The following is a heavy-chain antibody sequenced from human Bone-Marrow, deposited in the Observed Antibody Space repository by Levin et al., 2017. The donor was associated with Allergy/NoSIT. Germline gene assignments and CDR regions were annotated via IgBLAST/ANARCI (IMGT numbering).Heavy chain of an antibody. CDR1: GGTFSSYT. Sequence: SVKVSCKASGGTFSSYTISWVRQAPGQGLEWMGRIIPILGIANYAQKFQGRVTITADKSTSTAYMELSSLGSEDTAVYYCAVGRVVVAATDWFDPWGQGTLVTVSS. V-gene: IGHV1-69*02. CDR2: IIPILGIA. CDR3: AVGRVVVAATDWFDP. J-gene: IGHJ5*02. D-gene: IGHD2-15*01.